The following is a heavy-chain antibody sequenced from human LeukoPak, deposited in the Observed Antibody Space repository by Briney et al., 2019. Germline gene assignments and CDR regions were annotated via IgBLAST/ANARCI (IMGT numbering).Heavy chain of an antibody. CDR1: GFTFSSYG. J-gene: IGHJ6*03. D-gene: IGHD3-3*01. V-gene: IGHV3-30*02. Sequence: GGSLRLSCAASGFTFSSYGMHWVRQAPGKGLEWVAFIRYDGSNKYYADSVKGRFTISRDNSKNSLYLQMNSLRAEDTAVYYCARDRNDFWSGPYHPLYYMDVWGKGTTVTVSS. CDR3: ARDRNDFWSGPYHPLYYMDV. CDR2: IRYDGSNK.